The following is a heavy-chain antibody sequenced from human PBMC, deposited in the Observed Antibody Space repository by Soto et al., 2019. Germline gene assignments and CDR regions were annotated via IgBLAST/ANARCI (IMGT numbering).Heavy chain of an antibody. CDR1: GGSISSYY. CDR3: ARVGVSGSYGYYFDY. CDR2: IYYSGST. J-gene: IGHJ4*02. V-gene: IGHV4-59*01. D-gene: IGHD3-10*01. Sequence: SETLSLTCTVSGGSISSYYWSWIRQPPGKGLEWIGYIYYSGSTNYNPSLKSRVTISVNKSKNQLYLKLSSVTAADTAVYYCARVGVSGSYGYYFDYWGQGTLVTVSS.